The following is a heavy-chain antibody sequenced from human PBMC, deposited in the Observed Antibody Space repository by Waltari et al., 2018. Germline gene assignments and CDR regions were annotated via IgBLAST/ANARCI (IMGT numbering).Heavy chain of an antibody. Sequence: QVQLVQSGAEVKKPGSSVTVSCKASGGSFASCGISWVRQAPGQGPEWMGGIIPTVGTTNYAQKFQGRVTINADKSTSTAYMHLTSLRSEDAAVYYCAGGYYESSGFSFYYFYHMDVWGKGTTVTVSS. CDR3: AGGYYESSGFSFYYFYHMDV. V-gene: IGHV1-69*14. CDR2: IIPTVGTT. CDR1: GGSFASCG. D-gene: IGHD3-22*01. J-gene: IGHJ6*03.